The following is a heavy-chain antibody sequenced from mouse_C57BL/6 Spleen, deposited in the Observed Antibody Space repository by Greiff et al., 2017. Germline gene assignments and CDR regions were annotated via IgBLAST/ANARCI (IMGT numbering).Heavy chain of an antibody. CDR1: GFTFSSYT. D-gene: IGHD2-4*01. Sequence: EVMLVESGGGLVKPGGSLKLSCAASGFTFSSYTMSWVRQTPEKRLEWVATISGGGGNTYYPDSVKGRFTISRDNAKNTLYLQMSSLRSEDTALYYCARQDDYPWYFDVWGTGTTVTVSS. CDR2: ISGGGGNT. V-gene: IGHV5-9*01. CDR3: ARQDDYPWYFDV. J-gene: IGHJ1*03.